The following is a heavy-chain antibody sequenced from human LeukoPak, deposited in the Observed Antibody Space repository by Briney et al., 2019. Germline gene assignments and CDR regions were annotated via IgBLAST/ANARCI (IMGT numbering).Heavy chain of an antibody. CDR1: GYTFTNYG. J-gene: IGHJ4*02. V-gene: IGHV1-18*01. CDR3: ARAPSYGDYGGDH. D-gene: IGHD4-17*01. Sequence: ASAKVSCKASGYTFTNYGISWVRQAPGQGLEWMGWISANNGVTNYAQKLQGRATMTTDTSTSTAYMELGSLRSDDTAVYYCARAPSYGDYGGDHWGQGTLLTVSS. CDR2: ISANNGVT.